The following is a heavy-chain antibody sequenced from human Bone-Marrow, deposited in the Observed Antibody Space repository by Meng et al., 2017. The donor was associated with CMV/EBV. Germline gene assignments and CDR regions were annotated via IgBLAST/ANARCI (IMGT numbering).Heavy chain of an antibody. CDR2: ISSSGSTI. Sequence: GESLKISCAASGFTFSSYEMNWVRQAPGKGLEWVSYISSSGSTIYYADSVKGRFTISRDNAKNSLYLQMNSLRAEDTAVYYCARGLPYYDFWSGYFVSPDYWGQRTLVAVSS. CDR3: ARGLPYYDFWSGYFVSPDY. D-gene: IGHD3-3*01. J-gene: IGHJ4*02. CDR1: GFTFSSYE. V-gene: IGHV3-48*03.